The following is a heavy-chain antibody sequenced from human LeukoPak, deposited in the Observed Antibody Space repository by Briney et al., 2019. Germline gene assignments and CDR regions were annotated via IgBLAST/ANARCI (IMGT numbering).Heavy chain of an antibody. J-gene: IGHJ4*02. CDR2: IGGTGVRT. Sequence: GGSLRLSCASSGFTYSSYAMSWVRQAPGKGLEWVSTIGGTGVRTYYADSVKGRFTISRDNSKNTLYLQINSLRAEDTAVYFCAKDRLGGPYFFHYWGQGTLVTVSS. CDR3: AKDRLGGPYFFHY. V-gene: IGHV3-23*01. D-gene: IGHD3-16*01. CDR1: GFTYSSYA.